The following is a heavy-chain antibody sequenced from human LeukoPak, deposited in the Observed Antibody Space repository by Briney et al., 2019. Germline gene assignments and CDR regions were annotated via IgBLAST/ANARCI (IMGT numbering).Heavy chain of an antibody. J-gene: IGHJ4*02. V-gene: IGHV1-46*01. Sequence: ASVKVSCKASGYTFTSYYMHWVRRAPGQGLEWMGLINPSGGSTSYAQKFQGRVTMTRDTSTSTVYMELSSLRSEDTAVYYCARDREITMVRGVIGGYFDYWGQGTLVTVSS. CDR2: INPSGGST. CDR1: GYTFTSYY. D-gene: IGHD3-10*01. CDR3: ARDREITMVRGVIGGYFDY.